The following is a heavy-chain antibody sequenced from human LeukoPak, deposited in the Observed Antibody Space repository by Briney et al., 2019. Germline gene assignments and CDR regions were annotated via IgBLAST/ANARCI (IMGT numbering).Heavy chain of an antibody. D-gene: IGHD3-10*01. CDR2: ISYDGSNR. Sequence: PGGSLRLSCAASGFTFSRYGMHWVRQAPDKGLEWVAVISYDGSNRYYADSVKGRFTISRDNSKNTLYLQMDSLRAEDTAVYVCAKHLCPDPLWPKPDYWGQGTLVTVSS. V-gene: IGHV3-30*18. CDR1: GFTFSRYG. CDR3: AKHLCPDPLWPKPDY. J-gene: IGHJ4*02.